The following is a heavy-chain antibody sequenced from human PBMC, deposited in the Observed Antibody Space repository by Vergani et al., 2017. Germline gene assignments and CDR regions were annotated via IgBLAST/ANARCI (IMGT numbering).Heavy chain of an antibody. CDR2: INAGNGNT. D-gene: IGHD2-15*01. J-gene: IGHJ4*02. CDR3: ARGGGPGYFDY. V-gene: IGHV1-3*01. Sequence: QVQLVQSGAEVKKPGASVKVSCKASGYTFTSYAMHWVRQAPGQRLEWRGWINAGNGNTKYSQKFQGRVTITRDTSASTAYMELSSLRSEDTAVYYCARGGGPGYFDYWGQGTLVTVSS. CDR1: GYTFTSYA.